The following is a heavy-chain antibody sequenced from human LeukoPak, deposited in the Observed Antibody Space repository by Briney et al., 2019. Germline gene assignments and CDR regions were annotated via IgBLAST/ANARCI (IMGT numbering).Heavy chain of an antibody. Sequence: PGGSLRLSRAASGFTFSDFYMNWIRQAPGKGLEWVSYISGSSSYTNYADSVKGRFTISRDNSKKSLYLQMNSLRVEDTAVYYCAREFSSGLIIDNLGQGTLVTVSS. CDR3: AREFSSGLIIDN. CDR1: GFTFSDFY. D-gene: IGHD6-19*01. J-gene: IGHJ4*02. CDR2: ISGSSSYT. V-gene: IGHV3-11*06.